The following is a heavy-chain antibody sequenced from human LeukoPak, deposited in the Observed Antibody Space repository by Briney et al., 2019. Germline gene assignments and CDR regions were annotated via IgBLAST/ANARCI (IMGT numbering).Heavy chain of an antibody. J-gene: IGHJ4*02. V-gene: IGHV3-23*01. CDR1: GFTFSSYA. Sequence: GGSLRLSCAASGFTFSSYAMSWVRQAPGKGLEWASAISGSGGSTYYADSVKGRFTISRDNSKNTLYLQMNSLRAEDTAVYYCAKDPPSSSSSWYGYWGQGTLVTVSS. CDR2: ISGSGGST. CDR3: AKDPPSSSSSWYGY. D-gene: IGHD6-13*01.